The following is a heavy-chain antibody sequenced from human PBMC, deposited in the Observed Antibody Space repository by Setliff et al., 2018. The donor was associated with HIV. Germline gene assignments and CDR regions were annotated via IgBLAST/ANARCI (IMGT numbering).Heavy chain of an antibody. CDR2: IYWDDFE. V-gene: IGHV2-5*02. CDR3: AHRVTDPVPYYDSSGYFDY. CDR1: GFSLITNGVG. Sequence: SGPTLVNPTQTLTLTCTFSGFSLITNGVGVGWIRQRPGGALEWLAIIYWDDFEHYTPSLKNRLIITKDTSKNQVVLKLTNIDPVDTATYYCAHRVTDPVPYYDSSGYFDYWGQGTLVTVSS. J-gene: IGHJ4*02. D-gene: IGHD3-22*01.